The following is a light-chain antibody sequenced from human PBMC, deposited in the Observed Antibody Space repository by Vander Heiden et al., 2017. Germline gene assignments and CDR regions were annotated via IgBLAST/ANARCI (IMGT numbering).Light chain of an antibody. CDR3: SSYTSSSTLV. J-gene: IGLJ1*01. CDR1: SSDVGVYNY. V-gene: IGLV2-14*01. Sequence: QSALTQPAPVSGSPGQSITISCTGTSSDVGVYNYVSWYQQHPGKAPKLMIYDVSNRPSGVSNRFSGSKSGNTASLTISGLQAEDEADYYCSSYTSSSTLVFGTGTKVTVL. CDR2: DVS.